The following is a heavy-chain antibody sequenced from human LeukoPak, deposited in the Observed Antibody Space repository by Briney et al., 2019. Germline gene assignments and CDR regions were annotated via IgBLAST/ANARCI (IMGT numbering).Heavy chain of an antibody. D-gene: IGHD3-3*01. V-gene: IGHV1-18*01. CDR3: ATALRFLEWLEGSYYFDY. J-gene: IGHJ4*02. CDR2: ISAYNGNT. Sequence: ASVKVSCKASGYTFTSYGISWVRQAPGQGLEWMGWISAYNGNTNYAQKLQGRVTMTRDTSTSTVYMELSSLRSEDTAVYYCATALRFLEWLEGSYYFDYWGQGTLVTVSS. CDR1: GYTFTSYG.